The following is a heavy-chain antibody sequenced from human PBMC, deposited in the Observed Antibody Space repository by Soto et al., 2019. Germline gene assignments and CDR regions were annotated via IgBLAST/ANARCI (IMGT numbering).Heavy chain of an antibody. CDR1: GFTFSSYA. CDR2: ISSSGGST. D-gene: IGHD4-17*01. V-gene: IGHV3-23*01. CDR3: AKVGXYYMSCFDY. J-gene: IGHJ4*02. Sequence: GGSLRLSCAASGFTFSSYAMSWVRQAPGKGLEWVSAISSSGGSTYYADSVKGRFTISRDNSKNTLYLQMNSLRAEDTAVYYCAKVGXYYMSCFDYWGQGTLVTVSP.